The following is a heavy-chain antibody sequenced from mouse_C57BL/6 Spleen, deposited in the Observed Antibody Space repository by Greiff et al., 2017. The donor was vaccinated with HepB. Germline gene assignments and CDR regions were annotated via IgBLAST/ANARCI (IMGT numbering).Heavy chain of an antibody. CDR1: GYSFTGYY. Sequence: EVQLQQSGPELVKPGASVKISCKASGYSFTGYYMNWVKQSPEKSLEWIGEINPSTGGTTYNQKFKAKATLTVDKSSSTAYMQLKSLTSEDSAVYYCARVATVVATTDYFDYWGQGTTLTVSS. J-gene: IGHJ2*01. V-gene: IGHV1-42*01. D-gene: IGHD1-1*01. CDR3: ARVATVVATTDYFDY. CDR2: INPSTGGT.